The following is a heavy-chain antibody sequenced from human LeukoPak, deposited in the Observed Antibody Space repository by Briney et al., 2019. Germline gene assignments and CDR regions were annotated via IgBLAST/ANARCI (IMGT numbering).Heavy chain of an antibody. J-gene: IGHJ4*02. D-gene: IGHD3-10*01. Sequence: GGALRLSCSASGFMFRSDYMHSGRQAPGKGLEFVSAIPTNGGSTYYADSVKGRFTISRDNSKNTLYLQMSSLRADYPAVYYCVKDLRGLHQVDRGMYFDYWGQGTLVTVSS. CDR2: IPTNGGST. CDR3: VKDLRGLHQVDRGMYFDY. CDR1: GFMFRSDY. V-gene: IGHV3-64D*09.